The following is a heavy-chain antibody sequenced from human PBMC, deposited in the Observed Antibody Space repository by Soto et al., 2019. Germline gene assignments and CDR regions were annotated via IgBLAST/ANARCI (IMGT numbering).Heavy chain of an antibody. CDR2: IYWDDDK. CDR1: GFSLSTSGVG. J-gene: IGHJ6*02. CDR3: AHSRCGGDCLQSYSSHYYCGMDV. V-gene: IGHV2-5*02. Sequence: QITLKESGPTLVRPTQTLTLTCTFSGFSLSTSGVGVGWIRQPPGKALEWLALIYWDDDKRYSPSLKSRLTITKHTSKNQVVLTMTNMDPVDTATYYCAHSRCGGDCLQSYSSHYYCGMDVWGQGTTVTVSS. D-gene: IGHD2-21*02.